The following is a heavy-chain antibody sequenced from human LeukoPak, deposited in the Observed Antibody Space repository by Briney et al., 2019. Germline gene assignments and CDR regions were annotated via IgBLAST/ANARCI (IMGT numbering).Heavy chain of an antibody. CDR2: INPNSGDT. D-gene: IGHD5-12*01. CDR3: AREWLRSIDY. V-gene: IGHV1-2*02. CDR1: GYIFTGYY. J-gene: IGHJ4*02. Sequence: ASVKVSCKASGYIFTGYYMHWVRQAPGQGLEWMGWINPNSGDTNYAQKFQGRVTMTRDTSISTAYMELSRLRSDDTAVYYCAREWLRSIDYWGQGTLVTVSS.